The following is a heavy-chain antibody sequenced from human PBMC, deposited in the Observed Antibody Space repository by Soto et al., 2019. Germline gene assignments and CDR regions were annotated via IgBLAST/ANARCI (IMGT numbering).Heavy chain of an antibody. Sequence: GGSLRLSCAASGFTFSNAWMSWVRQAPGKGLEWVGRIKSKTDGGTTDYAAPVKGRFTISRDDSKNTLYLQMNSLKTEDTAVYYCTTDNYDFWSGSKKTFDYWGQGTLVTVSS. CDR1: GFTFSNAW. V-gene: IGHV3-15*01. CDR2: IKSKTDGGTT. CDR3: TTDNYDFWSGSKKTFDY. D-gene: IGHD3-3*01. J-gene: IGHJ4*02.